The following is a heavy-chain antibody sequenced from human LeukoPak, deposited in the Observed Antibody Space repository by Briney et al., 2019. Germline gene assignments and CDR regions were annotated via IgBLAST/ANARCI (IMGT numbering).Heavy chain of an antibody. Sequence: PGGSLRLSCAASGFTFSSYSMNWVRQAPGKGLEWVSCISSSSSYIYYADSVKGRFTISRDNAKNSLYLQMNSLRAEDTAVYYCAKDQVTVAGTNVYYYYYMDVWGKGTTVTISS. D-gene: IGHD6-19*01. J-gene: IGHJ6*03. CDR2: ISSSSSYI. CDR3: AKDQVTVAGTNVYYYYYMDV. V-gene: IGHV3-21*01. CDR1: GFTFSSYS.